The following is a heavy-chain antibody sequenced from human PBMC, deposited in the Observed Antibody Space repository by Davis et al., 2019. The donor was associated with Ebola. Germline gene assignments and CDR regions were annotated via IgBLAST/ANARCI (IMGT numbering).Heavy chain of an antibody. J-gene: IGHJ6*04. CDR3: ARGSVTAAAGDYYGMDV. V-gene: IGHV1-8*01. CDR1: GYTFTSYD. CDR2: MNPNSGNT. Sequence: ASVKVSCKASGYTFTSYDINWVRQATGQGLEWMGWMNPNSGNTGYAQKFQGRVTMTRNTSISTAYMELSSLRSEDTAVYYCARGSVTAAAGDYYGMDVWGKGTTVTVSS. D-gene: IGHD6-13*01.